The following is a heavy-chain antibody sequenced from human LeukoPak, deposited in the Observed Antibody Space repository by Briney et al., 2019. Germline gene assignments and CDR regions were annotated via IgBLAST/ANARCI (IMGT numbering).Heavy chain of an antibody. Sequence: GGSLRLSCAASGFTFSSYAMHWVRQAPGKGLEWVAVISYDGSNKYYADSVKGRFTISRDNSKNTPYLQMNSLRAEDTAVYYCAKGESFAFATWGQGTMVTVSS. J-gene: IGHJ3*02. CDR3: AKGESFAFAT. CDR1: GFTFSSYA. D-gene: IGHD2-21*01. V-gene: IGHV3-30-3*01. CDR2: ISYDGSNK.